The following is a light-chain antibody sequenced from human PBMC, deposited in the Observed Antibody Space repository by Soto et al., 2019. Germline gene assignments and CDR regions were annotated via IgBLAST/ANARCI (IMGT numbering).Light chain of an antibody. CDR1: SSDVGGYNF. V-gene: IGLV2-14*03. Sequence: QSALTQPTSVSESPGQSITISCTGTSSDVGGYNFVSWYQQHPGKAPKVIIYDVRNRPSGVSNRFSGSKSGNTASLTVSGLQAEDGADYYCSSYTSSSTFVFGTGTKLTVL. CDR2: DVR. CDR3: SSYTSSSTFV. J-gene: IGLJ1*01.